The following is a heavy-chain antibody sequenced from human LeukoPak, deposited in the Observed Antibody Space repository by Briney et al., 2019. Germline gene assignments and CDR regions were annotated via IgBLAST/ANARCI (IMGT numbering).Heavy chain of an antibody. Sequence: GGSLRLSCAASGFTFSSYSMNWVRQAPGKGLEWVAVIWYDGSNKYYADSVKGRFTISRDNSKNTLYLQMNSLRAEDTAAYYCARFDERVRGVIISLDYWGQGTLVTVSS. CDR3: ARFDERVRGVIISLDY. CDR2: IWYDGSNK. V-gene: IGHV3-33*08. J-gene: IGHJ4*02. CDR1: GFTFSSYS. D-gene: IGHD3-10*01.